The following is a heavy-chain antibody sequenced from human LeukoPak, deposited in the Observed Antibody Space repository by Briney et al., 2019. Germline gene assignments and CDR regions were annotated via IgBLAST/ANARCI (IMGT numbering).Heavy chain of an antibody. CDR3: ATGHSSGYDY. J-gene: IGHJ4*02. D-gene: IGHD5-18*01. CDR2: VKGDGRTT. CDR1: GLTFSDFW. Sequence: GGSLRLSCAASGLTFSDFWMRWVRQPPGRGLVWVALVKGDGRTTIYEDYVKGRFTISRDNAKNTLYLQLNSLRGDASAVYYCATGHSSGYDYWGQGVLVTVSS. V-gene: IGHV3-74*01.